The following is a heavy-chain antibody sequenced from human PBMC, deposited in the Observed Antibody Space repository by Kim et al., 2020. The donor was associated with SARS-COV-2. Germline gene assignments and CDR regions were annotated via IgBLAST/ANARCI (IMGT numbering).Heavy chain of an antibody. CDR2: IKSKTDGGAT. J-gene: IGHJ5*02. CDR3: TTFPGADFDP. CDR1: GFTFSKAW. V-gene: IGHV3-15*01. Sequence: GGSLRLSCAASGFTFSKAWMSWVRQAPGKGLEWVGRIKSKTDGGATDYDAPVKGRFSISRDDSKNTMYLQMNNLKTEDTAVYYCTTFPGADFDPWGQGTLVTVSS.